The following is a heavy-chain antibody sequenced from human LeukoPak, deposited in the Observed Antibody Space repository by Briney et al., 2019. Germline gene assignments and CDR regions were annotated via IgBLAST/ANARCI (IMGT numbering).Heavy chain of an antibody. J-gene: IGHJ4*02. CDR3: ARLDCFGEGCYDH. CDR2: VSYDGTT. Sequence: PSETLSLTCSVSGDTVTSYYDSWIRQPPGKGLEWIGHVSYDGTTNYTPSLRSRVIMAVDTDKNNISLRLPSVTAADAAIYYCARLDCFGEGCYDHWGQGTRVTVSS. V-gene: IGHV4-59*08. CDR1: GDTVTSYY. D-gene: IGHD5-12*01.